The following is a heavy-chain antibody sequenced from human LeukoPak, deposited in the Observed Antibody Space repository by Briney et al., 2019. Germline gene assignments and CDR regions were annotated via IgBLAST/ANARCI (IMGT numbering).Heavy chain of an antibody. D-gene: IGHD3-3*01. J-gene: IGHJ6*02. CDR3: ARVKGYYDFWSGQNYGMDV. Sequence: ASETLSLTCTVSGGSISSGDYYWSWIRQPPGKGLEWIGYIYYSGSTYYNPSLKSRVTISVDTSKNQFSLKLSSVTAADTAVYYCARVKGYYDFWSGQNYGMDVWGQGTTVTASS. CDR1: GGSISSGDYY. V-gene: IGHV4-30-4*01. CDR2: IYYSGST.